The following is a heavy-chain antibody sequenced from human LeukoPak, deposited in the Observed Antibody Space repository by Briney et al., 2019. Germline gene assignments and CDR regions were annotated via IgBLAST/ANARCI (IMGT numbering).Heavy chain of an antibody. CDR1: GGSVRRGNYY. V-gene: IGHV4-61*02. CDR2: IYTSGTT. CDR3: AKWSGSVTARNYYYYMDV. Sequence: SQTLSLTCTVSGGSVRRGNYYWTWIRQPAGSGLEWIGRIYTSGTTDYNPSLRTRVTISVDASRNQFSLNLSSVTAADTAVYYCAKWSGSVTARNYYYYMDVWGEGTTVTVSS. D-gene: IGHD6-6*01. J-gene: IGHJ6*03.